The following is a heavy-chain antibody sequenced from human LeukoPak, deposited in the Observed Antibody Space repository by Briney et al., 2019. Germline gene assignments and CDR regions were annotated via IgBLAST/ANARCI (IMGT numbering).Heavy chain of an antibody. CDR2: IYYSGST. D-gene: IGHD3-10*01. CDR3: ARDHITMVRGVRDAFDI. CDR1: GGSISSSSYY. J-gene: IGHJ3*02. V-gene: IGHV4-39*07. Sequence: SETLSLTCTVSGGSISSSSYYWGWIRRPPGKGLEWIGSIYYSGSTYYNPSLKSRVTISVDTSKNQFSLKLSSVTAADTAVYYCARDHITMVRGVRDAFDIWGQGTMVTVSS.